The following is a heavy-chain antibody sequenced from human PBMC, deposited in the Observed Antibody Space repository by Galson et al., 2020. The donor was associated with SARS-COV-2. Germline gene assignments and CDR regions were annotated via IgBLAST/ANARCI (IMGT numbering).Heavy chain of an antibody. CDR1: GGSISSGGYY. V-gene: IGHV4-31*03. D-gene: IGHD3-22*01. J-gene: IGHJ3*02. CDR3: ARCRITMIVVADAFDI. Sequence: TLSLTCTVSGGSISSGGYYWSWIRQHPGKGLEWIGYIYYSGSTYYNPSLKSRVTISVDTSKNQFSLKLSSVTAADTAVYYCARCRITMIVVADAFDIWGQGTMVTVSS. CDR2: IYYSGST.